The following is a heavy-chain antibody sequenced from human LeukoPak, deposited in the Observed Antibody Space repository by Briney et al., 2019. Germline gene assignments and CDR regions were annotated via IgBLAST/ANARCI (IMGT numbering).Heavy chain of an antibody. Sequence: PGGSLRLSCAASGFTFSSYGMHWVRQAPGKGLEWVAVISYDGSNKYYADSVKGRFTISRDNSKNTLYLQMNSLRAEDTAVYYCAKDSRDVSFDYWGQGTPVTVSS. CDR2: ISYDGSNK. V-gene: IGHV3-30*18. J-gene: IGHJ4*02. CDR1: GFTFSSYG. D-gene: IGHD2-2*01. CDR3: AKDSRDVSFDY.